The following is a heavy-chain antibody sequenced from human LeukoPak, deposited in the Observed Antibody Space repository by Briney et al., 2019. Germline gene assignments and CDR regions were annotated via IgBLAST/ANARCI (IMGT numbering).Heavy chain of an antibody. J-gene: IGHJ4*02. CDR2: IYHSGST. Sequence: KTSETLSLTCAVSGGSISSGGYSWSWIRQPPGKGLEWIGYIYHSGSTYYNPSLKSRVTISVDRSKNQFSLKLSSVTAADTAVYYCARASPHGPGYGSGSYVDYWGRGTLVTVSS. D-gene: IGHD3-10*01. CDR3: ARASPHGPGYGSGSYVDY. V-gene: IGHV4-30-2*01. CDR1: GGSISSGGYS.